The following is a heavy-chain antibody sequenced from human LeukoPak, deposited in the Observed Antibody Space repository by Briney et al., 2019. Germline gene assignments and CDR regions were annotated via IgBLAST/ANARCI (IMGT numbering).Heavy chain of an antibody. CDR1: GFTVSSAY. CDR2: IYIGGST. Sequence: GGSLRLSCAASGFTVSSAYMTWVRQASGKGLEWVSVIYIGGSTYYADSVKGRFTISRDNSRNTLYLQMNSLRTEDTAVYYCARHFAYSSSSYFDYWGQGSMVTVSS. CDR3: ARHFAYSSSSYFDY. D-gene: IGHD6-6*01. V-gene: IGHV3-53*01. J-gene: IGHJ4*02.